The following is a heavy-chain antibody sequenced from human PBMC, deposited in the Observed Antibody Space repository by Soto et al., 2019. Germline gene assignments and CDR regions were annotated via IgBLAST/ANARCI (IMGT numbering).Heavy chain of an antibody. CDR1: GGSISSSSYY. Sequence: SETLSLTCTVSGGSISSSSYYWGWIRQPPGKGLEWIGSIYYSGSTYYNPSLKSRVTISVDTSKNQFSLKLSSVTAADTAVYYCARDRLRPYYFDYWGQGTLVTV. CDR2: IYYSGST. D-gene: IGHD5-12*01. V-gene: IGHV4-39*07. CDR3: ARDRLRPYYFDY. J-gene: IGHJ4*02.